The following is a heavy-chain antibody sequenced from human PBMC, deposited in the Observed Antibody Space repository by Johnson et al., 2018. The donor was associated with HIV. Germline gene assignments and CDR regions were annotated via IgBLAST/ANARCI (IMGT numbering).Heavy chain of an antibody. Sequence: QVQLVESGGGVVQPGRSLRLSCAASGFTFSSYAMHWVRQAPGKGLERVAAISYDGSNKDYAAAGQGRYTISRDNSKNTLYLQMGSLRAEDMAVYCCARDGLAANAFDTWGQGTMVTVSS. D-gene: IGHD3/OR15-3a*01. J-gene: IGHJ3*02. CDR1: GFTFSSYA. CDR3: ARDGLAANAFDT. CDR2: ISYDGSNK. V-gene: IGHV3-30*14.